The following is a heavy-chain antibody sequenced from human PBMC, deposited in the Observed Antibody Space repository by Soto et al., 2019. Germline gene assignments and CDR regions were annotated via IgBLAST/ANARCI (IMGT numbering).Heavy chain of an antibody. Sequence: VGSLRLSCAASGFTFSSYGMHWVRQAPGKGLEWVAVISYDGSNKYYADSVKGRFTISRDNSKNTLYLQMNSLRAEDTAVYYCAKDQGARVDLYGMDVWGQGTTVTVSS. CDR3: AKDQGARVDLYGMDV. D-gene: IGHD2-15*01. CDR2: ISYDGSNK. V-gene: IGHV3-30*18. CDR1: GFTFSSYG. J-gene: IGHJ6*02.